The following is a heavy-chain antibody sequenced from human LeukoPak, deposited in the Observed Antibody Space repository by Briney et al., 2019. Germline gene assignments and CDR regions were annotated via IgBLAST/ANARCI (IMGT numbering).Heavy chain of an antibody. CDR2: IIPIFGTA. J-gene: IGHJ6*02. CDR3: ARAATLSSYYYGSGSHYGMDV. D-gene: IGHD3-10*01. Sequence: ASVKVSCKASGGTFSSYASSWVRQAPGQGLEWMGGIIPIFGTANYAQKFQGRVTITADESTSTAYMELSSLRSEDTAVYYCARAATLSSYYYGSGSHYGMDVWGQGTTVTVSS. V-gene: IGHV1-69*13. CDR1: GGTFSSYA.